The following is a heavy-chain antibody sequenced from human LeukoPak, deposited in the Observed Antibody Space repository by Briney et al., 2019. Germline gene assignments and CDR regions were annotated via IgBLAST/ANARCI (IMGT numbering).Heavy chain of an antibody. CDR3: ARSNTANYDSSGYYPRYYYYYYMDV. J-gene: IGHJ6*03. CDR1: EFTVSSNY. CDR2: IYSGGST. D-gene: IGHD3-22*01. V-gene: IGHV3-53*01. Sequence: GGSLRLSCAASEFTVSSNYMSWVRQAPGKGLEWVSVIYSGGSTYYADSVKGRFTISRDNSKNTLYLQMNSLRAEDTAVYYCARSNTANYDSSGYYPRYYYYYYMDVWGKGTTVTVSS.